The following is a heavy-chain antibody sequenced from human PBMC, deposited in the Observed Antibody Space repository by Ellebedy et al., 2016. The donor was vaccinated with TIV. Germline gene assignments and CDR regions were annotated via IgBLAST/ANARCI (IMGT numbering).Heavy chain of an antibody. D-gene: IGHD4-17*01. CDR3: VRGKGYDFGEE. Sequence: GESLKISCAAFGFTFTSYSLHWVRQAPGKGLEWVAFVSYNGFNTYYRDSVRGRFSISRDNAKDTLYLQMSSLRYEDTAVYHCVRGKGYDFGEEWGQGTLVSVSS. CDR1: GFTFTSYS. CDR2: VSYNGFNT. J-gene: IGHJ4*02. V-gene: IGHV3-30*03.